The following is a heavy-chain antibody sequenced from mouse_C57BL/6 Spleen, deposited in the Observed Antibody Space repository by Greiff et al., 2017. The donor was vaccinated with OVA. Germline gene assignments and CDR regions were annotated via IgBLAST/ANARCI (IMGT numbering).Heavy chain of an antibody. CDR2: IRLKSDNYAT. D-gene: IGHD2-1*01. Sequence: EVHLVESGGGLVQPGGSMKLSCVASGFTFSNYWMNWVRQSPEKGLEWVAQIRLKSDNYATHYAESVKGRFTISRDDSKSSVYLQMNNLRAEDTGIYYCTVYGNPYAMDYWGQGTSVTVSS. J-gene: IGHJ4*01. V-gene: IGHV6-3*01. CDR3: TVYGNPYAMDY. CDR1: GFTFSNYW.